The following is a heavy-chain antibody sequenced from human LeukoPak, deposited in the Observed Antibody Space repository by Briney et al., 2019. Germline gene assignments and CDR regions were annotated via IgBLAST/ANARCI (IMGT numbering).Heavy chain of an antibody. CDR2: INSDGSST. CDR1: GFTFSSYW. V-gene: IGHV3-74*01. Sequence: GGSLRLSCAASGFTFSSYWMHWVRQAPGKGLVWVSRINSDGSSTSYADSVKGRFTISRDNSKNTLYLQMNSLRAEDTAVYYCAKSYSNYVFDYWGQGTLATVSS. J-gene: IGHJ4*02. CDR3: AKSYSNYVFDY. D-gene: IGHD4-11*01.